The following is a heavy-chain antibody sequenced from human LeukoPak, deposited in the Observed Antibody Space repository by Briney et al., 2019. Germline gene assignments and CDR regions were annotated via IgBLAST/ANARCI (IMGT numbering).Heavy chain of an antibody. J-gene: IGHJ5*02. CDR2: INHSGST. CDR1: GGSISSYY. Sequence: SETLSLTCTVSGGSISSYYWSWIRQPPGKGLEWIGEINHSGSTNYNPSLKSRVTISVDTSKNQFSLKLSSVTAADTAVYYCARERIVVAATRFWFDPWGQGTLVTVSS. CDR3: ARERIVVAATRFWFDP. V-gene: IGHV4-34*01. D-gene: IGHD2-15*01.